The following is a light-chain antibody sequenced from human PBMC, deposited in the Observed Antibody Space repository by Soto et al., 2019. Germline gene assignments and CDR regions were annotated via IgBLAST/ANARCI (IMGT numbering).Light chain of an antibody. CDR3: QQYGRSRT. Sequence: EIVLTQSPGTLSLSPGERATLSCRASQSVSSSSLAWYRHKPGQAPRLLIYGASNRVSGIPCRFSGSGSGTDFAVNISGLEPDAFVVNYFQQYGRSRTFGQGTKVEIK. J-gene: IGKJ1*01. V-gene: IGKV3-20*01. CDR1: QSVSSSS. CDR2: GAS.